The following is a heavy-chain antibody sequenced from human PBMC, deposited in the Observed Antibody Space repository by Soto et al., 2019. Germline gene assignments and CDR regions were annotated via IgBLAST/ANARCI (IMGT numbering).Heavy chain of an antibody. CDR3: ARTRGALSGYYDY. CDR1: GGSISTYY. V-gene: IGHV4-59*01. Sequence: SETLSLTCTVSGGSISTYYWSWIRQPPGKGLEWIGYIYYSGSTNYNPSLKSRVTISVDTSKSQFSLKLSSVTAADTAVYYCARTRGALSGYYDYWGQGTLVTVSS. CDR2: IYYSGST. J-gene: IGHJ4*02. D-gene: IGHD3-22*01.